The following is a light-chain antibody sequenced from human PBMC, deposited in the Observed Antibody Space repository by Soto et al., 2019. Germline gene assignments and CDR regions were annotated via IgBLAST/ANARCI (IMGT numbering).Light chain of an antibody. J-gene: IGLJ1*01. CDR2: DVS. V-gene: IGLV2-14*01. CDR1: SSDVGGYNY. CDR3: SSYTSSSTYV. Sequence: QSVLTQPASVSGFPGQPITISCTGTSSDVGGYNYVSWYQQHPGKAPKLMIYDVSNRPSGVSNRFSGSKSGNTASLTISGLQAEDEADYYCSSYTSSSTYVFGTGTKVTVL.